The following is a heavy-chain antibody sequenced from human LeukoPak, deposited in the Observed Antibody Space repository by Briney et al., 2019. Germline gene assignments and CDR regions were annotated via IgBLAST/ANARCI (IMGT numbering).Heavy chain of an antibody. CDR1: GFTFSSYG. CDR3: ARDSGSGSYSEF. CDR2: IRYDGNNK. V-gene: IGHV3-30*02. J-gene: IGHJ4*02. Sequence: GGSLRLSCAASGFTFSSYGMHWVRQAPGKGLEWVAFIRYDGNNKYYADSVKGRFTISRDNSKNTLYLQMNSLRAEDTAVYYCARDSGSGSYSEFWGLGTPVTVSS. D-gene: IGHD3-10*01.